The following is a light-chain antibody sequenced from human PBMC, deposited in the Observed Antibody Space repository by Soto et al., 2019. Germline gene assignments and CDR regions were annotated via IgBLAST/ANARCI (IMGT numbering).Light chain of an antibody. CDR2: GAS. CDR3: QQNNHWPLT. V-gene: IGKV3-15*01. Sequence: EIVMTQSPATLSVSPGERATLSCRASQSVGSNLAWYQQKPGQASRLLIYGASTRATGFPARFSGSGSGTEVTLTISSLQSEDFAVYYCQQNNHWPLTFGQGTKVEIK. CDR1: QSVGSN. J-gene: IGKJ1*01.